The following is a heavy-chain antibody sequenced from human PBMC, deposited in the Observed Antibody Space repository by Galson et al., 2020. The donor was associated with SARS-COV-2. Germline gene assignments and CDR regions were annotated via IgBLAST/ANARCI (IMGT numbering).Heavy chain of an antibody. V-gene: IGHV1-8*01. CDR3: TRGVGSPAHRYFDY. CDR2: MNAKSGNR. Sequence: ASVKVSCKAPGYTLTTYDINWVRKATGQGLEWMGWMNAKSGNRGFAQKFQGRVTMTRNNSISTAYMELSSLRFEDTAIYYCTRGVGSPAHRYFDYWGQGTPVTVSS. J-gene: IGHJ4*02. CDR1: GYTLTTYD.